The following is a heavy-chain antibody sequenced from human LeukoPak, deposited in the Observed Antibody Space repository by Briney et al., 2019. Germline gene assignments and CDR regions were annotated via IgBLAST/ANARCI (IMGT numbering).Heavy chain of an antibody. CDR1: GFTFSSYA. CDR3: AKERDRDFVGGAFDI. J-gene: IGHJ3*02. CDR2: ISAAGGIT. D-gene: IGHD3-16*01. V-gene: IGHV3-23*01. Sequence: GGSLRLSCAASGFTFSSYAMSWVRQAPGKGLEWVSTISAAGGITYYADSVKGRFTISRDNSKNTLFLQMSSLRAEDTAVYYCAKERDRDFVGGAFDIWGQGTLVTVSS.